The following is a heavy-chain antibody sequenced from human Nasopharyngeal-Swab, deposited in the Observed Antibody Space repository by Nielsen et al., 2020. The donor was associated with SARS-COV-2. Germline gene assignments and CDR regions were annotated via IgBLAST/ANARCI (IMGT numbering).Heavy chain of an antibody. Sequence: ASVKVSCKASGYTFTSYAMHWVRQAPGQRLEWMGWINAGNGNTKYSQKFQGRVTITRDTSASTAYMELSSLRSEDTAVCYCARGIAVAARGWFDPWGQGTLVTVSS. V-gene: IGHV1-3*01. CDR1: GYTFTSYA. D-gene: IGHD6-19*01. CDR2: INAGNGNT. CDR3: ARGIAVAARGWFDP. J-gene: IGHJ5*02.